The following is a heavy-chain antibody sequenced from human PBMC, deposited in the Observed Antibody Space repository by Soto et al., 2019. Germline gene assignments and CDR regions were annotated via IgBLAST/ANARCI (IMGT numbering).Heavy chain of an antibody. CDR3: ARDGNCSGGSCYSAWSWFDP. V-gene: IGHV1-18*01. J-gene: IGHJ5*02. CDR1: GYTFTSYG. D-gene: IGHD2-15*01. CDR2: ISAYNGNT. Sequence: ASVKVSCKASGYTFTSYGISCVRQAPGQGLEWMGWISAYNGNTNYAHKLQGRVTMTTDTSTSTAYMELRSLRSDDTAVYYCARDGNCSGGSCYSAWSWFDPWGQGTLLTVSS.